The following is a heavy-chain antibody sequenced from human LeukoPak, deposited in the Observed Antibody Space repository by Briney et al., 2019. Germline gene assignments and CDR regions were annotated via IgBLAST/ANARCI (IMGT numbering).Heavy chain of an antibody. Sequence: SEALSLTCAVYGGSFSGYYWSWIRQSPGKGRGWSGEINHSGSTNYNPSLTRRVTISVDTSKNQFSLKMTSVTAADTAVYYCARGQYQRRFDPWGQGNLVTVSS. CDR1: GGSFSGYY. J-gene: IGHJ5*02. CDR2: INHSGST. D-gene: IGHD2-2*01. CDR3: ARGQYQRRFDP. V-gene: IGHV4-34*01.